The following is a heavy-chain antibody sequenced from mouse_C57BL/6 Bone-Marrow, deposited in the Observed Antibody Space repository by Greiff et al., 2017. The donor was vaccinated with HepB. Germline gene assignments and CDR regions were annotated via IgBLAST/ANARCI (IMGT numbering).Heavy chain of an antibody. Sequence: EVMLVESGPSLVRPSQTLSLTCTVTGFSINSDCYWIWIRQFPGNKLEYIGYTFYSGITYYNPSLESRTYITRDTSKHQFSLKLISVTTEDTATYYCARCGDYWYFDVWGTGTTVTVSS. CDR2: TFYSGIT. CDR1: GFSINSDCY. V-gene: IGHV3-3*01. J-gene: IGHJ1*03. CDR3: ARCGDYWYFDV. D-gene: IGHD2-13*01.